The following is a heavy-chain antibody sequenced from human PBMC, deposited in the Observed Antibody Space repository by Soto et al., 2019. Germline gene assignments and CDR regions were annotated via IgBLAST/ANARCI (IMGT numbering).Heavy chain of an antibody. CDR2: FIPVYRTL. J-gene: IGHJ4*02. D-gene: IGHD3-10*01. CDR1: GGSFGNSA. Sequence: QVQLVQSGAEVKKPGSSVMVSCKASGGSFGNSAINWVRQTPGQGLEWLGGFIPVYRTLNYAQKFQGRVTITADESTGTASMTLSSLATYDTAVYYCATGVIWMVYFAVESWGQGTRVTVSS. CDR3: ATGVIWMVYFAVES. V-gene: IGHV1-69*01.